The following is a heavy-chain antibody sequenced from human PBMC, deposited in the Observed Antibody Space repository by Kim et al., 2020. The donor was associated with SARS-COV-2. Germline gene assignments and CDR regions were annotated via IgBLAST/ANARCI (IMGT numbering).Heavy chain of an antibody. CDR2: TYYRSKWYT. J-gene: IGHJ4*02. Sequence: SQTLSLTCDISGDSVSSNSAAWNWIRQSPSRGLEWLGRTYYRSKWYTDYALSVKGRITINPDTSKNQFSLQLTSVTPEDTAVYNCARDRQRAGTGVDYWGQGTLVTVSS. CDR1: GDSVSSNSAA. CDR3: ARDRQRAGTGVDY. D-gene: IGHD6-19*01. V-gene: IGHV6-1*01.